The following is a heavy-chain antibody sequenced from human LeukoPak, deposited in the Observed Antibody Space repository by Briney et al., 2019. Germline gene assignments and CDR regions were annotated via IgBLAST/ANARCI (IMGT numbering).Heavy chain of an antibody. V-gene: IGHV1-8*03. J-gene: IGHJ4*02. CDR3: ARFPRYDILTGYPTLPLIDY. CDR2: MNPNSGNT. CDR1: GYTFTSYD. Sequence: GASVKVSRKASGYTFTSYDINWVRQATGQGLEWMGWMNPNSGNTGYAQKFQGRVTITRNTSISTAYMELSSLRSEDTAVYYCARFPRYDILTGYPTLPLIDYWGQGTLVTVSS. D-gene: IGHD3-9*01.